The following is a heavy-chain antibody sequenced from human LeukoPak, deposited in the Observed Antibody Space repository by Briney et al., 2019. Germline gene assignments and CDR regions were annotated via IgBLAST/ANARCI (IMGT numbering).Heavy chain of an antibody. V-gene: IGHV3-30-3*01. CDR1: GFTFSSYA. J-gene: IGHJ4*02. D-gene: IGHD5-24*01. CDR3: ARALLGLQCLDY. CDR2: ISYDGSNK. Sequence: HPGRSLRLSCAASGFTFSSYAMHWVRQAPGKGLEWVAVISYDGSNKYYADSVKGRFTISRDNSKNTLYLQMNSLRAEDTAVYYRARALLGLQCLDYWGQGTLVTVSS.